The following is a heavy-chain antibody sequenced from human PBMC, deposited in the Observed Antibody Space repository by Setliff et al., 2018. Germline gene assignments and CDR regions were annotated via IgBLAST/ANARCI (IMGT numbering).Heavy chain of an antibody. J-gene: IGHJ6*03. CDR3: AREGVDTRSSTDYRYYMDV. Sequence: ASVKVSCKASGYTFSNFGFSWVRQAPGQGLEWMGWISAYNGNTNYAQRLRGRVTMTTDTSTNTAYMELRSLTSDDTAVYYCAREGVDTRSSTDYRYYMDVWGKGTTVTVSS. CDR1: GYTFSNFG. CDR2: ISAYNGNT. D-gene: IGHD5-18*01. V-gene: IGHV1-18*01.